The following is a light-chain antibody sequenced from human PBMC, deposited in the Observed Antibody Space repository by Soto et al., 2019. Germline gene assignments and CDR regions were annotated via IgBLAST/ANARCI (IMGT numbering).Light chain of an antibody. CDR2: GAS. J-gene: IGKJ1*01. V-gene: IGKV3-20*01. CDR3: QQYSTTPWT. Sequence: EIVLTQSPGTLSLSPGDRATLSCRASQSVNSNFLAWYQQKPGQAPRLLIYGASSRATGIPDTFSGSGSGTDFTLTISRLEPGDFAVYYCQQYSTTPWTFGQGTKVEIK. CDR1: QSVNSNF.